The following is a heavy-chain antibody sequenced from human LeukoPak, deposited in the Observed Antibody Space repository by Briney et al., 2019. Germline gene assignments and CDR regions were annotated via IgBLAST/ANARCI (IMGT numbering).Heavy chain of an antibody. V-gene: IGHV1-46*01. CDR2: INPSGGST. CDR1: GYTFTSYY. J-gene: IGHJ4*02. Sequence: ASVKVSCKASGYTFTSYYMHWVRQAPGQGLEWMGIINPSGGSTSYAQKFQGRVTMTRDTSTSTVYMELSSLRSEDTAVYYCARGGLVDYSNYARFDYWGQGTLVTVSS. CDR3: ARGGLVDYSNYARFDY. D-gene: IGHD4-11*01.